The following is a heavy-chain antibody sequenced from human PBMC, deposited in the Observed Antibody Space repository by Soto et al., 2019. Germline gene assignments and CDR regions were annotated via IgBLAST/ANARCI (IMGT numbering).Heavy chain of an antibody. D-gene: IGHD1-1*01. CDR2: ISAHNGNT. J-gene: IGHJ4*02. Sequence: QVHLVQSGAEVKKPGASVKVSCKGSGYAFTTYGITWVRQAPGRGLEWMGWISAHNGNTNYAQKPQGRVTVTRDTSTSPAYMELRSLRSGATAVYYCARGRYGDYWGQGALVTVSS. CDR3: ARGRYGDY. CDR1: GYAFTTYG. V-gene: IGHV1-18*01.